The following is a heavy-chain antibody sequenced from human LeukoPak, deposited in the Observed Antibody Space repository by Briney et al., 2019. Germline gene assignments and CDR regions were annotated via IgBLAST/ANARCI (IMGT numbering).Heavy chain of an antibody. CDR2: ISSNGSPI. D-gene: IGHD3-10*01. J-gene: IGHJ4*02. V-gene: IGHV3-48*03. Sequence: GGSLRLSCAASGFTFSSYEMNWVRQAPGKGLEWVSYISSNGSPIFYADSVKGRFTISRDNAKNSLSLLMNSLRAEDTAVYYCARDGGSGILDWGQGTLVTVSS. CDR1: GFTFSSYE. CDR3: ARDGGSGILD.